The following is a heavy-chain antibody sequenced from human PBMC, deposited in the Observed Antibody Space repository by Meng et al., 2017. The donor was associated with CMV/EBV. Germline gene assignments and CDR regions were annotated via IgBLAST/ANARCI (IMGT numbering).Heavy chain of an antibody. D-gene: IGHD5-18*01. CDR3: ASYRGDSYGIHDAFDI. J-gene: IGHJ3*02. Sequence: SETLSLTCTVSGYSISSGYYWGWIRQPPGKGLEWIGSIYHSGSTYYSPSLKSRVTISVDTSKNQFSLKLSSVTAADTAVYYCASYRGDSYGIHDAFDIWGQGTMVTVSS. CDR2: IYHSGST. CDR1: GYSISSGYY. V-gene: IGHV4-38-2*02.